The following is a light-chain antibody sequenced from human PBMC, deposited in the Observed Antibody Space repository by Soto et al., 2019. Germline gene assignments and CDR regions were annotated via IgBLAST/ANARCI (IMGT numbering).Light chain of an antibody. Sequence: EIVMTQSPATLSVSPGEGATLSCRASQSVSSNLTWYQQKPGQAPRLLIYDASTRATGIPDRFSGGGSGTEFTLTISSLQSEDIATYYCQQYENLPTFGQGTRLEI. CDR1: QSVSSN. CDR3: QQYENLPT. V-gene: IGKV3-15*01. J-gene: IGKJ5*01. CDR2: DAS.